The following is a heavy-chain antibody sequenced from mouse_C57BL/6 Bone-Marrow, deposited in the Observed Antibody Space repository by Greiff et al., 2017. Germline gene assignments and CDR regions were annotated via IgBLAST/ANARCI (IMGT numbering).Heavy chain of an antibody. CDR1: GYTFTSYW. CDR2: INPSSGST. D-gene: IGHD1-1*01. Sequence: QVQLQQSGAELAKPGASVKLSCKASGYTFTSYWMHWVKQRPGQGLEWIGYINPSSGSTKYNQKFKDKATLTADKSSSTAYMQLSSLTYEDSAVYYCARADNLFPFIYFYEGMDYWGQGTSVTVSS. CDR3: ARADNLFPFIYFYEGMDY. V-gene: IGHV1-7*01. J-gene: IGHJ4*01.